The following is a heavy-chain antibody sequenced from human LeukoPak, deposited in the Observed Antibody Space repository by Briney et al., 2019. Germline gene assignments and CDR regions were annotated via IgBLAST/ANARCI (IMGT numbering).Heavy chain of an antibody. CDR3: ARDRERGDWYSYYFDY. D-gene: IGHD2-21*02. CDR2: IWYDGSNK. Sequence: GGSLRLSCAASGFTFSSYEMNWVRQAPGKGLEWAAVIWYDGSNKYYADSVKGRFTISRDNSKNTLYLQMNSLRAEDTAVYYCARDRERGDWYSYYFDYWGQGTLVTVSS. CDR1: GFTFSSYE. V-gene: IGHV3-33*08. J-gene: IGHJ4*02.